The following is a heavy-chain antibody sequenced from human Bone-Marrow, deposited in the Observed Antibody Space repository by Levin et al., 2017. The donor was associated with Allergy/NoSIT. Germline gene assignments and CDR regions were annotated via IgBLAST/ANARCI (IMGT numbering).Heavy chain of an antibody. CDR3: AREGPVLTEAGTYDAFDV. J-gene: IGHJ3*01. V-gene: IGHV4-59*01. D-gene: IGHD6-19*01. CDR2: IHNSGNT. CDR1: GGSISTYY. Sequence: PGGSLRLSCTVSGGSISTYYWNWIRQPPGMGLEWIGYIHNSGNTPSTPSLTSRVTISVDTSKNQFSLKLTSVTAADTALYYCAREGPVLTEAGTYDAFDVWGQGTMVTVSA.